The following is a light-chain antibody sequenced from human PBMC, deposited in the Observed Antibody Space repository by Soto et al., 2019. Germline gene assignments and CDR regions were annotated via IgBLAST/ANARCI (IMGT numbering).Light chain of an antibody. CDR2: GAS. CDR3: QQYNNWIT. Sequence: ELTQPRAIQSVSPGERATLSCRASQSVSSNLAWYQQKPGQAPRLLIYGASTRATGIPARFSGSGSGTEFTLTISSLQSEDFAVYYCQQYNNWITFGQGTRLEIK. CDR1: QSVSSN. V-gene: IGKV3-15*01. J-gene: IGKJ5*01.